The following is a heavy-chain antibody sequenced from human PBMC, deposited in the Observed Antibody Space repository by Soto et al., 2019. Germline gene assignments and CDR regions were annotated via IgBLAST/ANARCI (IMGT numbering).Heavy chain of an antibody. V-gene: IGHV3-7*01. CDR1: RFTFSSYW. Sequence: EVQPVESGGGLVQPGGSLRLSCAASRFTFSSYWMSWVRQAPGKGLEWVANINPGGSEKFYVDSVKGRFTISRDNAKNSLYLQMNSLRAEDTAVYYCARDKGYLDSWGQGTLVTVSS. CDR3: ARDKGYLDS. CDR2: INPGGSEK. J-gene: IGHJ4*02. D-gene: IGHD2-2*01.